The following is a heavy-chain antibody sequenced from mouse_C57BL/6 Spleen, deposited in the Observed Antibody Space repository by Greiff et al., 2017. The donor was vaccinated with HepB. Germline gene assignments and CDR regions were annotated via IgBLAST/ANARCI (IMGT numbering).Heavy chain of an antibody. D-gene: IGHD3-3*01. CDR1: GYTFTSYW. Sequence: QVQLKQSGAELVKPGASVKMSCKASGYTFTSYWITWVKQRPGQGLEWIGDIYPGSGSTNYNEKFKSKATLTVDTSSSTAYMQLSSLTSEDSAVYYCAREGGDLPWFAYWGQGTLVTVSA. CDR3: AREGGDLPWFAY. J-gene: IGHJ3*01. V-gene: IGHV1-55*01. CDR2: IYPGSGST.